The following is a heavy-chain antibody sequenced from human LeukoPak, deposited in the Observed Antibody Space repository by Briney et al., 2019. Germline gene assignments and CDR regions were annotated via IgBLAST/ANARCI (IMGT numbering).Heavy chain of an antibody. CDR2: IIPIFGST. D-gene: IGHD3-10*01. CDR3: ARRSPLRGDAFDI. Sequence: SVKVSCKASGDTFSSYAISWVRQAPGQGLEWMGVIIPIFGSTNDAQKFQGRVTITADESTSTAYMEVSSLKASDTAMYYCARRSPLRGDAFDIWGQGTMVTVSS. CDR1: GDTFSSYA. V-gene: IGHV1-69*13. J-gene: IGHJ3*02.